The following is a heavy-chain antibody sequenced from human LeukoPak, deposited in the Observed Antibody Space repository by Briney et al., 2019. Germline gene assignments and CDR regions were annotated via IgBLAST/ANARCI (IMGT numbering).Heavy chain of an antibody. CDR1: GFTFSDYY. J-gene: IGHJ3*02. V-gene: IGHV3-11*01. Sequence: HPGGSLRLSCAASGFTFSDYYMSWIRQAPGKGLEWVSYISSSGSTVYYADSVKGRFTTSRDNAKNSLYLQMNSLRAEDTAVFYCARVRGYSSSPHAFDIWGQGTMVTVSS. D-gene: IGHD6-13*01. CDR3: ARVRGYSSSPHAFDI. CDR2: ISSSGSTV.